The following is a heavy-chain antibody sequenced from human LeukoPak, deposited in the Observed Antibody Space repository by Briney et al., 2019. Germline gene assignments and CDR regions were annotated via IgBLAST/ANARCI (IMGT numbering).Heavy chain of an antibody. V-gene: IGHV3-73*01. J-gene: IGHJ4*02. CDR1: GFTFSGSA. CDR2: IRSKANSYAT. CDR3: TWYYDILTGYYFDY. D-gene: IGHD3-9*01. Sequence: PGGSLRLSCAASGFTFSGSAMHWVRQASGKGLEWVGRIRSKANSYATAYAASVKGRFTISRDDSKNTAYLQMNSPKTEDKAVYYCTWYYDILTGYYFDYWGQGTLVTVSS.